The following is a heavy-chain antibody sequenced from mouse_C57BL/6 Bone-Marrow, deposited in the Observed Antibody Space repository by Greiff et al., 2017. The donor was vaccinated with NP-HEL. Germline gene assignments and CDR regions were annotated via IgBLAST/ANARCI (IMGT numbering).Heavy chain of an antibody. CDR3: ARGILYSPGYYFDY. CDR2: INPSNGGT. D-gene: IGHD2-1*01. CDR1: GYTFTSYW. J-gene: IGHJ2*01. V-gene: IGHV1-53*01. Sequence: QVQLQQPGTELVKPGASVKLSCKASGYTFTSYWMHWVKQRPGQGLEWIGNINPSNGGTNYNEKFKSKATLTVDKSSSTAYMQLSSLTSEDSAVXYCARGILYSPGYYFDYWGQGTTLTHSS.